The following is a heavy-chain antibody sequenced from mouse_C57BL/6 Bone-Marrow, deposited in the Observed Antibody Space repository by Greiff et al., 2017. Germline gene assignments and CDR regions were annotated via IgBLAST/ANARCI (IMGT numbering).Heavy chain of an antibody. CDR3: ATSYCDGSDAMDY. D-gene: IGHD1-1*01. CDR1: GYTFTSYW. CDR2: IDPSDSYT. J-gene: IGHJ4*01. Sequence: VQLQQPGAELVMPGASVKLSCKASGYTFTSYWMHWVKQRPGQGLEWIGEIDPSDSYTNYNQKFKGKSTLTVDKSASTAYMQLSSLTSEDSAVYYCATSYCDGSDAMDYWGQGTSVTVSS. V-gene: IGHV1-69*01.